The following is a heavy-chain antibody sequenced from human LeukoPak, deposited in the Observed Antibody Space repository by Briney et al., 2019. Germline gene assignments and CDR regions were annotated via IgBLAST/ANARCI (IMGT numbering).Heavy chain of an antibody. J-gene: IGHJ6*02. Sequence: GGSLRLSCAASGFTFSNAWMNWVRQAPGKGLEWVSFSSSSSSYIYYADLVKGRFTISRDNAKNSLYLQMNSLRAEDTAVYYCARDRGGMDVWGQGTTVTVSS. V-gene: IGHV3-21*01. CDR2: SSSSSSYI. CDR3: ARDRGGMDV. CDR1: GFTFSNAW.